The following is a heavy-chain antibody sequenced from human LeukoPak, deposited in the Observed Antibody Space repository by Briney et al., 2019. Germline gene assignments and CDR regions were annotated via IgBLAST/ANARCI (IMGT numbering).Heavy chain of an antibody. CDR2: IKPDGSAQ. D-gene: IGHD4-17*01. Sequence: GGSLRLSCAASGFTFSSYWMTWVRQAPGKGLEWVANIKPDGSAQYYVDSVKGRFIISRDNAKNTLYLQMSSLRAEDTAVYYCARDLAYGGDYWGQGTLVTVSS. CDR1: GFTFSSYW. V-gene: IGHV3-7*01. J-gene: IGHJ4*02. CDR3: ARDLAYGGDY.